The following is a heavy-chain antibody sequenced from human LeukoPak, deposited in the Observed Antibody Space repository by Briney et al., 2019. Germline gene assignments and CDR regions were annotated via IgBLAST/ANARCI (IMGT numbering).Heavy chain of an antibody. D-gene: IGHD4-4*01. V-gene: IGHV3-21*01. CDR2: ISSSSSYI. CDR1: GFTFSSYS. Sequence: GGSLRLSCAASGFTFSSYSMTWVRQAPEKGLEWVSSISSSSSYIYYADSVKGRFTISRDNAKSSLYLQMNSLRAEDTAVYYCARIPLSHTVTTVYWGQGTLVTVSS. CDR3: ARIPLSHTVTTVY. J-gene: IGHJ4*02.